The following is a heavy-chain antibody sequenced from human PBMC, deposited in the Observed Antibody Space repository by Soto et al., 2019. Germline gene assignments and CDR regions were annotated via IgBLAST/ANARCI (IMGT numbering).Heavy chain of an antibody. CDR3: VTFNYYDSSGYPLAAGEDDAFDI. J-gene: IGHJ3*02. CDR2: ISAYNGNT. Sequence: QVQLVQSGAEVKKPGASVKVSCKASGYTFTSYGISWVRQAPGQGLEWMGWISAYNGNTNYAQKLQGRVTMTTDTSTSTAYMELRSLRSDDTAVYYCVTFNYYDSSGYPLAAGEDDAFDIWGQGTMVTVSS. D-gene: IGHD3-22*01. V-gene: IGHV1-18*01. CDR1: GYTFTSYG.